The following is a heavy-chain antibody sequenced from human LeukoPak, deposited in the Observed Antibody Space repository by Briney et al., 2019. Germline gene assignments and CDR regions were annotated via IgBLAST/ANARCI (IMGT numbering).Heavy chain of an antibody. V-gene: IGHV5-51*01. J-gene: IGHJ4*02. CDR3: LRRSGSRGSYSIDY. D-gene: IGHD2-2*01. CDR2: IYPGDSDT. Sequence: GESLKISCKGSGYSFINYWIGWVRQMPGKGLEWMGLIYPGDSDTRYSPSFQGQVTISVDKSIDTTYLQWSSLKASDTAMYYCLRRSGSRGSYSIDYWGQGTLVTVSS. CDR1: GYSFINYW.